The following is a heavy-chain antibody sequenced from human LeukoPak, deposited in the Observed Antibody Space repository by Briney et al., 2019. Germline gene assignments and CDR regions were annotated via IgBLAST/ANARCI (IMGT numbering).Heavy chain of an antibody. CDR1: GGTFSSYA. CDR2: IIPILGIA. CDR3: AREQDGYNDY. J-gene: IGHJ4*02. D-gene: IGHD5-24*01. V-gene: IGHV1-69*04. Sequence: ASVKASCKASGGTFSSYAISWVRQAPGQGLEWMGRIIPILGIANYAQKFQGRVTITADKSTSTAYMELSSLRSEDTAVYYCAREQDGYNDYWGQGTLVTVSS.